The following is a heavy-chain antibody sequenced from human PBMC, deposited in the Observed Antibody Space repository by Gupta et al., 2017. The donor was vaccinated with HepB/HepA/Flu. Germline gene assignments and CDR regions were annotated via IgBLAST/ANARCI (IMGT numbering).Heavy chain of an antibody. Sequence: EVQLLESGGGLVQPGESLRLSCAASGFNSGTFAMSWVRQAPGQGLAWVSTISGSGGSAFYAESVKGRFTISRDDSNNTLDLQMNSLRGDDTADYYWSKKQTGRGWSAATHWGQGTRVTVSS. CDR2: ISGSGGSA. CDR3: SKKQTGRGWSAATH. V-gene: IGHV3-23*01. J-gene: IGHJ4*02. D-gene: IGHD6-19*01. CDR1: GFNSGTFA.